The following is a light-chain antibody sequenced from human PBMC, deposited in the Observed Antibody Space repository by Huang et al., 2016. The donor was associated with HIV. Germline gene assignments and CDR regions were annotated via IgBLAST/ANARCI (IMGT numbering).Light chain of an antibody. J-gene: IGKJ3*01. Sequence: VLTQSPGTLSLSPGARANLSCRASQSVSSNYLAWYQQKPGQAPRLLIDGTSSRATGIPDRFSGSGSGTDFTLTISRLEPEDFAVYYCQQYGTSLLFTFGPGTKVDIK. CDR3: QQYGTSLLFT. CDR1: QSVSSNY. CDR2: GTS. V-gene: IGKV3-20*01.